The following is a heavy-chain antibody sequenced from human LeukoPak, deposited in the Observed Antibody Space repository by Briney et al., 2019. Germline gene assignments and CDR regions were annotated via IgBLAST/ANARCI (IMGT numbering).Heavy chain of an antibody. V-gene: IGHV4-34*01. J-gene: IGHJ5*02. Sequence: PSEALSLTCAVYGGSFSGYYWSWIRQPPGKGLEWIGEINHSGSTNYNPSLKSRVTISVDTSKNQFSLKLSSVTAADTAVYYCARKWFDPWGRGTLVTVSS. CDR1: GGSFSGYY. CDR3: ARKWFDP. CDR2: INHSGST.